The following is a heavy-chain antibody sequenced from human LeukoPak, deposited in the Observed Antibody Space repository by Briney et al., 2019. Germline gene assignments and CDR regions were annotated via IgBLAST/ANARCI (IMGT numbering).Heavy chain of an antibody. CDR2: INHSGST. D-gene: IGHD5-18*01. J-gene: IGHJ6*02. Sequence: SETLSLTCAVYGGPFSGYYWSWIRQPPGKGLEWIGEINHSGSTNYNPSLKSRVTISVDTSKNQFSLKLSSVTAADTAVYYCARGRPYGYGLRYYGMDVWGQGTTVTVSS. V-gene: IGHV4-34*01. CDR3: ARGRPYGYGLRYYGMDV. CDR1: GGPFSGYY.